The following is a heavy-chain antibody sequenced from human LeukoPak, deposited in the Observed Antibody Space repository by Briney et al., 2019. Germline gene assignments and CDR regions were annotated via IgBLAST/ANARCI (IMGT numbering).Heavy chain of an antibody. Sequence: SETLSLTCTVSGGSISSYYWSWIRQPAGKGLEWIGRIYTSGSTNYNPSLKSRVTMSVDTSKNQFSLKLNSVTAADTAVHYCARHRTNYYGSGSRNAFDIWGQGTMVTVSS. D-gene: IGHD3-10*01. J-gene: IGHJ3*02. V-gene: IGHV4-4*07. CDR2: IYTSGST. CDR1: GGSISSYY. CDR3: ARHRTNYYGSGSRNAFDI.